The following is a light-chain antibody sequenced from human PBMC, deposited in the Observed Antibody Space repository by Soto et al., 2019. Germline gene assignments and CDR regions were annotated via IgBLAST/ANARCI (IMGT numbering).Light chain of an antibody. CDR2: DAS. CDR1: HDITSY. V-gene: IGKV1-33*01. Sequence: DIQMTQSPSSLSASVGDRVTITCQASHDITSYLNWYQHKPGKAPKLLIYDASILEAGVPSRFSGSGSGKHFTFTISSLQPEDVATYYCKKCDYLPIFGPGTTVDFK. J-gene: IGKJ3*01. CDR3: KKCDYLPI.